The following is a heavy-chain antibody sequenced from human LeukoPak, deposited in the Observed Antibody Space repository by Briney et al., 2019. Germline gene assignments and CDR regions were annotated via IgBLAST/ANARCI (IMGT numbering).Heavy chain of an antibody. V-gene: IGHV4-39*01. D-gene: IGHD2-2*02. Sequence: ETLSLTCTVSGGSISSSSYYWGWIRQPPGKGLEWIGRIYYSGSTYYHPSLKRRVTISVATSKNQFSLKLSSVTAADTAVYYCARQRYCSSTSCYRNAEYFQHWGQGTLVTVSS. J-gene: IGHJ1*01. CDR2: IYYSGST. CDR3: ARQRYCSSTSCYRNAEYFQH. CDR1: GGSISSSSYY.